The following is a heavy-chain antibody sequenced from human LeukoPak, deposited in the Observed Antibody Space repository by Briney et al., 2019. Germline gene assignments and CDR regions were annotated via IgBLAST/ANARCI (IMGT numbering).Heavy chain of an antibody. CDR2: ISGSGGST. CDR3: AKDVYEGYSSSWYVV. J-gene: IGHJ4*02. Sequence: GGSLRLSCAASGFTFSSYAMSWVRQAPGKGLEWVSAISGSGGSTYYADSVKGRFTISRDNSKNTLYLQMNSLRAEDTAVYYCAKDVYEGYSSSWYVVWGQGTLVTVSS. V-gene: IGHV3-23*01. D-gene: IGHD6-13*01. CDR1: GFTFSSYA.